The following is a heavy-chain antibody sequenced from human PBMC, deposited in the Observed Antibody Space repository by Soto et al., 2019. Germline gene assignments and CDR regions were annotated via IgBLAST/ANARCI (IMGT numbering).Heavy chain of an antibody. CDR2: INHSGST. CDR3: ARDKITGLFDY. CDR1: GGSFSGYY. J-gene: IGHJ4*02. Sequence: PSVTLSLTCAVYGGSFSGYYWTWIRQPPGTGLEWIGEINHSGSTNYNPSLKSRVTISVDTSKNQFSLKLTSVTAADMAVYYCARDKITGLFDYWGQGTLVTVSS. D-gene: IGHD2-8*02. V-gene: IGHV4-34*01.